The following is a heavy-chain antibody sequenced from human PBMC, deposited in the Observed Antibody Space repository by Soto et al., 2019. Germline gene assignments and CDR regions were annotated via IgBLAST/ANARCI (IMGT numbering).Heavy chain of an antibody. CDR1: GFTFSSYY. CDR2: ISPDGSYT. D-gene: IGHD1-7*01. V-gene: IGHV3-74*01. Sequence: EVQLVESGGGLVQPGGSLRLSCVASGFTFSSYYMYWVRQAPGKGLVWVARISPDGSYTISADSVKGRFTISRDNAKNTLYLQMNSLRDKDTAIYYCVAYNWNLRFDWGQGTLVTVSS. CDR3: VAYNWNLRFD. J-gene: IGHJ4*02.